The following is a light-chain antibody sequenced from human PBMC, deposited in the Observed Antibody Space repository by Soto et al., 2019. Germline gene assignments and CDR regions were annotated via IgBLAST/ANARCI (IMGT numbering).Light chain of an antibody. Sequence: QSVLTQPPSVSGAPGQRVTISCTGSSSNIGAGYDVHWYQQLPGTAPKLLIYGNSNRPSGVPDRISGSKSGTSASLAITGLQAEDEADYYGQSYDSSLGYVFGTGTKVTVL. CDR2: GNS. V-gene: IGLV1-40*01. J-gene: IGLJ1*01. CDR1: SSNIGAGYD. CDR3: QSYDSSLGYV.